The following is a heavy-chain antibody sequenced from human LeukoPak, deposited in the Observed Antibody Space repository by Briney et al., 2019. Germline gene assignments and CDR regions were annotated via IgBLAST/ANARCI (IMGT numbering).Heavy chain of an antibody. Sequence: GGSLSLSCAASGFTFSNAWMSWVRQAPGKGLEWVGRIKSKTDGGTTDYAEPVKGRFTIARDDSKNTLYLQMNSLKTEDTAVYYCTTTRTRYCSGGSCYVFDYWGQGTPVTVSS. D-gene: IGHD2-15*01. CDR2: IKSKTDGGTT. CDR1: GFTFSNAW. CDR3: TTTRTRYCSGGSCYVFDY. J-gene: IGHJ4*02. V-gene: IGHV3-15*01.